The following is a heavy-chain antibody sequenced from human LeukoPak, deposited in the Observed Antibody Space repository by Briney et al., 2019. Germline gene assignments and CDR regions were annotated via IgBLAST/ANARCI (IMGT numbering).Heavy chain of an antibody. CDR1: GFTFSSYE. J-gene: IGHJ4*02. D-gene: IGHD3-10*01. V-gene: IGHV3-53*01. Sequence: TGGSLRLSCAASGFTFSSYEMNWVRQAPGKGLEWVSVVYTDGNIYYADSVKGRFTISKDNSKNTVDLLMNSVRAEDTALYYCAKGKFGDPLNYWGQGTLVTVSS. CDR2: VYTDGNI. CDR3: AKGKFGDPLNY.